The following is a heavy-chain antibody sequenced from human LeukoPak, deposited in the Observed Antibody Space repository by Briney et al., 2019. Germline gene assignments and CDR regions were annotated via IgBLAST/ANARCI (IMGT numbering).Heavy chain of an antibody. D-gene: IGHD2-15*01. CDR2: IIPIFGTA. J-gene: IGHJ4*02. V-gene: IGHV1-69*06. Sequence: SVKVSCKASGGTFSSYAISWVRQAPGQGLEWMGGIIPIFGTANYAQKFQGRVTITADKSTSTAYMELSSLRSEDTAVYYCASPRYCSGGSCYQYYFDYWGQGTLVTVSS. CDR3: ASPRYCSGGSCYQYYFDY. CDR1: GGTFSSYA.